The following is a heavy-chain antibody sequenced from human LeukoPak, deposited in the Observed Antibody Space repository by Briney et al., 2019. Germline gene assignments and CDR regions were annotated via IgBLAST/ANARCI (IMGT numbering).Heavy chain of an antibody. Sequence: GGGLRVSCAAPGFTFSAYWMTWVRQAPGGGRGWVANIKQDGSERSNVASVKGRFTTSRDNANNSMYLQKNSLRAQDTAIYYCVRDTGGGESYPDYWGQGTLVTVSS. CDR3: VRDTGGGESYPDY. CDR2: IKQDGSER. J-gene: IGHJ4*02. CDR1: GFTFSAYW. D-gene: IGHD1-26*01. V-gene: IGHV3-7*01.